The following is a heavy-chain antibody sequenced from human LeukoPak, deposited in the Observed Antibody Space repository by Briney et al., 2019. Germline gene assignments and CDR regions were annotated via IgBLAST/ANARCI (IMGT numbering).Heavy chain of an antibody. V-gene: IGHV4-34*01. Sequence: NPSETLSLTCAVYGGSFSGYYWSWIRQPPGKGLEWIGEINHSGSTNYNPSLKSRVTISVDTSKNQFSLKLSSVTAADTAVYYCARGYFDPWGQGTLVTVSS. J-gene: IGHJ5*02. CDR1: GGSFSGYY. CDR2: INHSGST. CDR3: ARGYFDP.